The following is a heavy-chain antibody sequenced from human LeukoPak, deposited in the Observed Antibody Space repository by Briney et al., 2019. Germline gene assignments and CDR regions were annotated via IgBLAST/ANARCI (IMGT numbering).Heavy chain of an antibody. CDR2: IYYSGST. CDR1: GYSISTGYY. V-gene: IGHV4-61*01. CDR3: ARNRGTLFDY. D-gene: IGHD3-16*01. Sequence: SETLSLTCTVSGYSISTGYYWDWIRQPPGKGLEWIGYIYYSGSTNYNPSLKSRVTISVDTSKNQFSLKLSSVTAADTAVYYCARNRGTLFDYWGQGTLVTVSS. J-gene: IGHJ4*02.